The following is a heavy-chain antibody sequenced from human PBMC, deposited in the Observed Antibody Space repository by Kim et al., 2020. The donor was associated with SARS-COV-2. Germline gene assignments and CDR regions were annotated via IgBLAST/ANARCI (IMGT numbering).Heavy chain of an antibody. V-gene: IGHV1-18*01. J-gene: IGHJ4*02. Sequence: ASVKVSCKASGYTFTSYGISWVRQAPGQGLEWMGWISAYNGNTNYAQKLQGRVTMTTDTSTSTAYMELRSLRSDDTAVYYCARDPGIVGATIPFQLFDYWGQGTLVTVSS. CDR2: ISAYNGNT. CDR3: ARDPGIVGATIPFQLFDY. CDR1: GYTFTSYG. D-gene: IGHD1-26*01.